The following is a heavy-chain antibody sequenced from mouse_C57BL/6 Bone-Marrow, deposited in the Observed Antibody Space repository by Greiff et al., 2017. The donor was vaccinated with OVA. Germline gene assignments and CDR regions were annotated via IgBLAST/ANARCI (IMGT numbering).Heavy chain of an antibody. CDR1: GFSLTSYG. Sequence: VQRVESGPGLVQPSQSLSITCTVSGFSLTSYGVHWVRQSPGKGLEWLGVIWSGGSTDYNAAFISRLSISKDNSTSQVFFKMNSLQADDTAIYYCAREGITTVVALFDYWGQGTTLTVSS. CDR2: IWSGGST. V-gene: IGHV2-2*01. CDR3: AREGITTVVALFDY. D-gene: IGHD1-1*01. J-gene: IGHJ2*01.